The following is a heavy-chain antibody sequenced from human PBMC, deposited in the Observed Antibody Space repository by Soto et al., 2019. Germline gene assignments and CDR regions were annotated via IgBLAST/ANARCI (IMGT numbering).Heavy chain of an antibody. J-gene: IGHJ4*02. CDR1: GFTFSSYW. Sequence: EVQLVESGGGLVQPGGSLRLSCAASGFTFSSYWMSWVRQARGKGLEWVANIKQDGSEKYYLDSVKGRFTISRDNAKNSLYLQINSLNAEDTAVYYCARDATNFDYWGQGTLVTVSS. CDR2: IKQDGSEK. V-gene: IGHV3-7*05. D-gene: IGHD5-12*01. CDR3: ARDATNFDY.